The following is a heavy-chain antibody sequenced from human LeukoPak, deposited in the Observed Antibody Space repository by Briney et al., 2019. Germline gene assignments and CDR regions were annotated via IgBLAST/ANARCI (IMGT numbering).Heavy chain of an antibody. CDR3: ARAGGFTLVRGAVNNWFDP. D-gene: IGHD3-10*01. Sequence: SETLSLTCTVSGGSISSNSYYWGWIRQPPGKGLEWIGSIYYSGSTYYNPSLKSRVSISVDTSKNQFSLKLSSVTAADTAVYYCARAGGFTLVRGAVNNWFDPWGQGTLVTVSS. CDR1: GGSISSNSYY. J-gene: IGHJ5*02. V-gene: IGHV4-39*07. CDR2: IYYSGST.